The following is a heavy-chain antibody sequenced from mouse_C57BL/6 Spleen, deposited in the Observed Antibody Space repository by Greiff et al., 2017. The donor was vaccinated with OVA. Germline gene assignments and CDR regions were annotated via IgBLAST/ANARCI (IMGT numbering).Heavy chain of an antibody. D-gene: IGHD1-1*01. Sequence: QVQLQQSGAELARPGASVKLSCKASGYTFTSYGISWVKQRTGQGLEWIGEIYPRSGNTYYNEKFKGKATLTADKSSSTAYMELRSLTSEDSAVYFCARLRDIVATDGYWYFDVWGTGTTVTVSS. J-gene: IGHJ1*03. CDR2: IYPRSGNT. V-gene: IGHV1-81*01. CDR3: ARLRDIVATDGYWYFDV. CDR1: GYTFTSYG.